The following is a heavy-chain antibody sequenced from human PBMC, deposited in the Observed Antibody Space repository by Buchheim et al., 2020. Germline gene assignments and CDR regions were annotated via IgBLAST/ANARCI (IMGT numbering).Heavy chain of an antibody. D-gene: IGHD3-3*01. V-gene: IGHV4-39*01. J-gene: IGHJ4*02. Sequence: QLQLQESGPGLVKPSETLSLTCTVSGGSISSSSYYWGWIRQPPGKGLEWIGSIYYSGSTYYNPSLKSRVTISVDTSKNQSPLKLSSVTAADTAVYYCARHKNPITIFGVVPGPNFDYWGQGTL. CDR3: ARHKNPITIFGVVPGPNFDY. CDR2: IYYSGST. CDR1: GGSISSSSYY.